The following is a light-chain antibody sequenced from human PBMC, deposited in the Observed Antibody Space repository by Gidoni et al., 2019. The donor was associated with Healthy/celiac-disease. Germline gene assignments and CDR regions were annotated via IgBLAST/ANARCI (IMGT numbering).Light chain of an antibody. CDR2: KAS. J-gene: IGKJ1*01. Sequence: DIQMTQSPYTLSASVGDRVTITCRASQSISSWLAWYQQKPGKAPKLLIYKASSLDSGVPSRFSGSGSGTVFTLTIRSLQPDDFATYYCQQYNSPWTFGQGTKVEIK. V-gene: IGKV1-5*03. CDR3: QQYNSPWT. CDR1: QSISSW.